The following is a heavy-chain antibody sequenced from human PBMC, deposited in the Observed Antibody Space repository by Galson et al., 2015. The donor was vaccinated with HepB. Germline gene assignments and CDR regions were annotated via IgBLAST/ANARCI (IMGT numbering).Heavy chain of an antibody. CDR1: GYTFTSYA. D-gene: IGHD3-22*01. CDR2: INADNGST. V-gene: IGHV1-3*01. Sequence: SVKVSCKASGYTFTSYAMHWVRQAPGQGLEWMGCINADNGSTKYAQKFQGRVTMTRDTSTSTVYMELSSLRSEDTAVYYCARDATYYYDSRGFDYWGQGTLVTVSS. CDR3: ARDATYYYDSRGFDY. J-gene: IGHJ4*02.